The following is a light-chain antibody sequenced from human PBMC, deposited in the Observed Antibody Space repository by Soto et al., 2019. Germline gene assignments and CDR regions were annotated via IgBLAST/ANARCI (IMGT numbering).Light chain of an antibody. V-gene: IGKV1-27*01. Sequence: DIQMTQSPSSLSASVGDRVTITCRASQGISNYLAWYQQKPGKVPKLLIYAASTLQSGVPSRFSGSGSGTDFTLTISSLQPEDVATYYCQKYNSAMGFTFGLGPKWISN. CDR1: QGISNY. CDR2: AAS. J-gene: IGKJ3*01. CDR3: QKYNSAMGFT.